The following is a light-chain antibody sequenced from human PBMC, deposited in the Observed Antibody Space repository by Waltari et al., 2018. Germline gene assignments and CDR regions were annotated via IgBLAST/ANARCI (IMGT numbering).Light chain of an antibody. CDR2: DVN. Sequence: QSGLSQPPSASGSPGQSLTISCTGTRTAVGNYNYVSWYQQYPGKAPKNIIYDVNKRPSGVPDRFSGFKSGNTASLTVSGLQAEDEAYYYCSSYAGNNLEVFGGGTKLTVL. CDR1: RTAVGNYNY. CDR3: SSYAGNNLEV. J-gene: IGLJ2*01. V-gene: IGLV2-8*01.